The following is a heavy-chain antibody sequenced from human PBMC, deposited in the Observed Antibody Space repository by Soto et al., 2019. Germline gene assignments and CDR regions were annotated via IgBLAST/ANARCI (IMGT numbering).Heavy chain of an antibody. CDR2: TYYRSKWYN. Sequence: PSQTLSLTCAISGDSVSSNSAAWNWIRQSPSRGLEWLGRTYYRSKWYNDYAVSVKSRITINPDTSKNQFSLQLNSVTPEDTAVYYCARDRTGGYSYGYGYYYYYGMDVWGHGTTVTVSS. J-gene: IGHJ6*02. D-gene: IGHD5-18*01. CDR3: ARDRTGGYSYGYGYYYYYGMDV. CDR1: GDSVSSNSAA. V-gene: IGHV6-1*01.